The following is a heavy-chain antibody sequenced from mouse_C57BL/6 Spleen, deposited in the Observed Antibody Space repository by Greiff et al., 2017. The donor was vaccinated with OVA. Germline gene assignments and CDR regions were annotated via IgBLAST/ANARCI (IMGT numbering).Heavy chain of an antibody. CDR3: AREGNYGGDMDY. V-gene: IGHV3-6*01. J-gene: IGHJ4*01. CDR2: ISYDGSN. D-gene: IGHD2-1*01. CDR1: GYSITSGYY. Sequence: EVKLMESGPGLVKPSQSLSLTCSVTGYSITSGYYWNWIRQFPGNKLEWMGYISYDGSNNYNPSLKNRISITRDTSKNQFFLKLNSVTTEDTATYYCAREGNYGGDMDYWGQGTSVTVSS.